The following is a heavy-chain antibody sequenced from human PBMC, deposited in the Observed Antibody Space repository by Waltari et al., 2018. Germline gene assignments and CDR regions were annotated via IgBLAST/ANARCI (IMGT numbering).Heavy chain of an antibody. J-gene: IGHJ3*02. CDR3: ARGRDGYSQDVFDI. CDR2: IRSSTSTT. V-gene: IGHV3-48*01. D-gene: IGHD5-18*01. Sequence: EVQLVESGGGFVQPGGSLRLSFAASGFTFSTYSMNVVPQAPGKGLEWVSYIRSSTSTTYYAESVKGRFTISRDNAKNSLYLQMNSLRAEDTAVYYCARGRDGYSQDVFDIWGQGTMVSVSS. CDR1: GFTFSTYS.